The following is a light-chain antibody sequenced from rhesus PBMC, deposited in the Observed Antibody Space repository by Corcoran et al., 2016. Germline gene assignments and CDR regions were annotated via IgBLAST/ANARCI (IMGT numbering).Light chain of an antibody. CDR2: EVS. J-gene: IGLJ1*01. V-gene: IGLV2-32*02. CDR3: SSYEASDTFI. CDR1: SSDIGAFSY. Sequence: QAALTQPRSVSGSPGQSVTISCTGSSSDIGAFSYVSWYQQRPGTAPKVLIYEVSKRPSGVSDRFSGSKSGDTASLTISGLQVEDEADYYWSSYEASDTFIFGAGTRLTVL.